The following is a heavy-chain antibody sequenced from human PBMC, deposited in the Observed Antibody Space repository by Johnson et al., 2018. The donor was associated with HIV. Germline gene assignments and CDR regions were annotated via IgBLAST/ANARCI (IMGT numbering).Heavy chain of an antibody. J-gene: IGHJ3*02. CDR2: INQDGSEK. CDR3: ARDRGYSGSYFGAFDI. V-gene: IGHV3-7*04. CDR1: KFTFTNYW. D-gene: IGHD1-26*01. Sequence: VESGGGVVQPGRSLRLSCADSKFTFTNYWMSWVRQAPGKGLEWVANINQDGSEKYYLDSVKGRFTVSRDNAKNSLYLQMNSLRAEDTAVYYCARDRGYSGSYFGAFDIWGQGTMVTVSS.